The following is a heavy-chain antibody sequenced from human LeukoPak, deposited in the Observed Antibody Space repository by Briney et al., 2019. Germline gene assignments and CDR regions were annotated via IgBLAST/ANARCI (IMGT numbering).Heavy chain of an antibody. CDR1: GGSFSGYY. Sequence: SETLSLTCAVYGGSFSGYYWSWIRQHPGKGLEWIGEINHSGSTNYNPSLKSRVAISVDTSKNQFSLKLSSVTAADTAVYYCARGGGWRRHYYDSSGYSQENWFDPWGQGTLVTVSS. CDR2: INHSGST. J-gene: IGHJ5*02. CDR3: ARGGGWRRHYYDSSGYSQENWFDP. D-gene: IGHD3-22*01. V-gene: IGHV4-34*01.